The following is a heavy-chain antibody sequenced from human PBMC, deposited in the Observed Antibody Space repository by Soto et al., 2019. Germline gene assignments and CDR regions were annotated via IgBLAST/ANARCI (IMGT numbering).Heavy chain of an antibody. CDR3: AKFGASGSYFQIDY. Sequence: GGSLRLSCAASGFPFINFAMSWVRQSPGKGLEWVSAISGTGSRTWYADSVRGRFTFSRDNSKNTLYLQMNSLRDEDTAVYYCAKFGASGSYFQIDYWGPGTLVTVSS. V-gene: IGHV3-23*01. D-gene: IGHD3-10*01. J-gene: IGHJ4*02. CDR2: ISGTGSRT. CDR1: GFPFINFA.